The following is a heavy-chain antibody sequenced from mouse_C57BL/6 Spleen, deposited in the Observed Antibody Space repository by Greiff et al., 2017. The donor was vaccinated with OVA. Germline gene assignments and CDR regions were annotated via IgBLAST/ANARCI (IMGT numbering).Heavy chain of an antibody. CDR1: GYTFTSYW. D-gene: IGHD2-2*01. J-gene: IGHJ2*01. V-gene: IGHV1-5*01. CDR2: IYPGNSDT. CDR3: TRGGSTMVTTAYYFDY. Sequence: SGTVLARPGASVKMSCKTSGYTFTSYWMHWVKQRPGQGLEWIGAIYPGNSDTSYNQKFKGKAKLTAVTSASTAYMELSSLTNEDSAVYYCTRGGSTMVTTAYYFDYWGQGTTLTVSS.